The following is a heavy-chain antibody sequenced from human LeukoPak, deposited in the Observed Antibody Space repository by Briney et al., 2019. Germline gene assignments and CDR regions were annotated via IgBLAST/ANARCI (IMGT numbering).Heavy chain of an antibody. CDR1: GFTFSTYS. Sequence: GGSLRLSCAASGFTFSTYSMNWVRQAPGKGLEWVSYISGSNETIYYADSVKGRFTISRDNAKNSLYLQMNSLRDEDTAVYYCARTPPTAGLTTIGVGSDYWGQGTLVTVSS. D-gene: IGHD4-11*01. CDR3: ARTPPTAGLTTIGVGSDY. J-gene: IGHJ4*02. CDR2: ISGSNETI. V-gene: IGHV3-48*02.